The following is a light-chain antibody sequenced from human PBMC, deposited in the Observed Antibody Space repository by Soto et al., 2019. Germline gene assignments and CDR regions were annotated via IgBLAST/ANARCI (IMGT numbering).Light chain of an antibody. Sequence: QSALTQPPSASGSPGQSVTISCTGTSSDVGAYNYVSWYQQHAGKAPKLVIYEVTKRPSGVPDRFSGSKSANTASLTVSGLQAEDEDDYYCSSCASSNTWVFGGGTKLTVL. CDR1: SSDVGAYNY. V-gene: IGLV2-8*01. CDR2: EVT. CDR3: SSCASSNTWV. J-gene: IGLJ3*02.